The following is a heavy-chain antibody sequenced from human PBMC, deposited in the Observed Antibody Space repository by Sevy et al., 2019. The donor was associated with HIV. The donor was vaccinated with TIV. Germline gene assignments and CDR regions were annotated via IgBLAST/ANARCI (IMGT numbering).Heavy chain of an antibody. D-gene: IGHD3-3*01. CDR2: IYPGDSDT. V-gene: IGHV5-51*01. CDR1: GYSFTSYW. J-gene: IGHJ3*02. Sequence: GESLKISCKGSGYSFTSYWIGWVRQMPGKGLEWMGIIYPGDSDTRYSPSFQGQVTISAEQSISTAYLQWSSLKASDTAMYYCARQSWTDEMEWLPTRGAFDIWGQGTMVTVSS. CDR3: ARQSWTDEMEWLPTRGAFDI.